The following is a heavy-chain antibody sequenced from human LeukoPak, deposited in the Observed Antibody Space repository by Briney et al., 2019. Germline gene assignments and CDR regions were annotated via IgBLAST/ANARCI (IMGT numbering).Heavy chain of an antibody. V-gene: IGHV3-7*01. CDR3: AREPRGYSYGL. CDR2: IKDDGSET. J-gene: IGHJ4*02. Sequence: GGSLRLSCAASRFTFSNYWMAWVRQAPGKGLEWVANIKDDGSETYYVASVKGRFTISRDNAKDSLYLQMNSLRAEDTAVYYCAREPRGYSYGLWGRGTLVTVSS. D-gene: IGHD5-18*01. CDR1: RFTFSNYW.